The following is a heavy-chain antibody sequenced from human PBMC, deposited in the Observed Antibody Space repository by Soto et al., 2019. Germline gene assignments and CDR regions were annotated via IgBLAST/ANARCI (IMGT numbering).Heavy chain of an antibody. Sequence: ASVKVSCKASGYTFTGYYMHWVRQAPGQGLEWMGWINPNSGGTNYAQKFQGWVTMTRDTSISTAYMELSRLRSDDTAVYYCARDPWGYTLYFAFWGQGTLVTVSS. CDR2: INPNSGGT. CDR3: ARDPWGYTLYFAF. J-gene: IGHJ4*02. CDR1: GYTFTGYY. D-gene: IGHD5-12*01. V-gene: IGHV1-2*04.